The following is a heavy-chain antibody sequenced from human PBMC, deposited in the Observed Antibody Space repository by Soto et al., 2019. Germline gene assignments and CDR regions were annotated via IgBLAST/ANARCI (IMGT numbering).Heavy chain of an antibody. CDR2: ITPFSGDV. V-gene: IGHV1-45*02. CDR1: GNTFTYRY. J-gene: IGHJ4*02. CDR3: SSGGAGSGPITWELPDH. D-gene: IGHD3-16*01. Sequence: QMQLVQSGAEVKKTGSSVTVSCRALGNTFTYRYLHWVRQAPGQAFEWMGWITPFSGDVHYAQRFQERVTITRDRSINTAYMQMSSLRSEDTAMYFCSSGGAGSGPITWELPDHWGQGTLVTVSS.